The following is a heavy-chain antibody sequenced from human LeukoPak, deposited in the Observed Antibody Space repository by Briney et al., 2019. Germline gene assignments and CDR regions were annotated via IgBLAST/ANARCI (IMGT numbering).Heavy chain of an antibody. CDR3: ARDPGPAMARGRAGYYYDY. D-gene: IGHD3-10*01. Sequence: GGSLRLSCAASGFTFSSYGMHWVRQAPGKGLEWVAVTSYDGSKKYYADSVKGRFTISRDNSKNTLYLQMTGLRAEDTAVYYCARDPGPAMARGRAGYYYDYWGQGTLVTVSS. CDR2: TSYDGSKK. CDR1: GFTFSSYG. V-gene: IGHV3-30*03. J-gene: IGHJ4*02.